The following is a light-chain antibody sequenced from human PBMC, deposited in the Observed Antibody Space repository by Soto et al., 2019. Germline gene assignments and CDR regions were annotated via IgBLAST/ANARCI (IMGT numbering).Light chain of an antibody. CDR1: QSLSSY. J-gene: IGKJ1*01. V-gene: IGKV3-15*01. Sequence: EIVMTQSPATLSVSPGERATLSCRASQSLSSYLAWYQQKVGQAPRLLIYGASTRATGIPARYSGSGSGTEFTFTISSLQSEDFAVYYCQQYNKWPRTFGQGTKVEIK. CDR2: GAS. CDR3: QQYNKWPRT.